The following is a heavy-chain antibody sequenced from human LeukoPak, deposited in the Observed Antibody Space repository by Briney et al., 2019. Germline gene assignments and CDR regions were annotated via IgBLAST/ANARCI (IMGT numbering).Heavy chain of an antibody. CDR1: GFTVSSNY. CDR3: ARTQFPYCSSTSCYGGGFDI. J-gene: IGHJ3*02. D-gene: IGHD2-2*01. Sequence: GGSLRLSCAASGFTVSSNYMSWVRQAPGKWLEWVSVIYSGGSTYYADSVKGRFTISRDNSKNTLYLQMNSLRAEDTAVYYCARTQFPYCSSTSCYGGGFDIWGQGTMVTVSS. V-gene: IGHV3-53*01. CDR2: IYSGGST.